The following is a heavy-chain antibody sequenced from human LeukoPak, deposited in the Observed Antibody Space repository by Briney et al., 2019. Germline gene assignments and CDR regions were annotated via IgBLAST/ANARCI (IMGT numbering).Heavy chain of an antibody. CDR1: GGYISDYY. CDR2: VQISENN. V-gene: IGHV4-4*07. J-gene: IGHJ4*02. D-gene: IGHD6-13*01. CDR3: ARESVAAGTRWFDY. Sequence: PSETLSLTCTVSGGYISDYYWTWIRQSVGKGLEWIGRVQISENNNYNPSLKSRVTLSLDTSKNQFSLKLTSVTAADTAIYYCARESVAAGTRWFDYWGQGTLVTVSS.